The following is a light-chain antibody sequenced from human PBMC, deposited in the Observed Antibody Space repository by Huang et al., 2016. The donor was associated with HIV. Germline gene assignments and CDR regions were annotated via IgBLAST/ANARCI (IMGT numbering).Light chain of an antibody. V-gene: IGKV1-5*03. CDR1: QTLFNY. CDR3: QQYISYFPKT. J-gene: IGKJ1*01. Sequence: DIQMTQSPSTLSASVGDTVTITCRASQTLFNYLAWYQQKPGKAPKVLIYTASSLEGGVPSRFSGSGSGTDFTLTISSLQPDDSATYYCQQYISYFPKTFGQGTKVEIK. CDR2: TAS.